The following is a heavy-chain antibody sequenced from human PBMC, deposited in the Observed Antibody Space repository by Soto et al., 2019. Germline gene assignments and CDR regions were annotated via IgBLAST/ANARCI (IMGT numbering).Heavy chain of an antibody. Sequence: EVQLLESGGGFVQPGGSLSLSCAASGFTVSSYAMSCVLQAPGKGLEGVSAISAGGGNTYYRDSVKGRFTISRDNSKNTLYQQMNSIRAEDTAVYFCAQTMPSIHWFDPWGQGTLVTVSS. J-gene: IGHJ5*02. D-gene: IGHD2-2*01. CDR1: GFTVSSYA. V-gene: IGHV3-23*01. CDR2: ISAGGGNT. CDR3: AQTMPSIHWFDP.